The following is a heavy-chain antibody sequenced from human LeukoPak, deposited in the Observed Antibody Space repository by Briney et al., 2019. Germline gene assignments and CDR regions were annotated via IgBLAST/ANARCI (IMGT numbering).Heavy chain of an antibody. CDR3: ARKAAPYYGVDV. CDR1: GYTFTGYY. CDR2: INPNSGGT. V-gene: IGHV1-2*02. Sequence: ASVKVSCKASGYTFTGYYMHWVRQAPGQGLEWMGWINPNSGGTNYAQKFQGRVTMTRDTSIITAYMELSRLRSDDTAVYYCARKAAPYYGVDVWGKGTTVTVSS. J-gene: IGHJ6*04.